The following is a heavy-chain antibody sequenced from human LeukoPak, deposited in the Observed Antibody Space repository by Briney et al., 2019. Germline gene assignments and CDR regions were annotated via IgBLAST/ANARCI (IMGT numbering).Heavy chain of an antibody. CDR3: AKASRRHCGSSSCCTLDY. J-gene: IGHJ4*02. CDR1: EFTFNSYG. Sequence: GGSLRLSCAASEFTFNSYGMSWVRQAPGKGLEWVSAISGSGGTTYYADSVKGRFTISRDNSDNTLYLQMNSLSAEDTAVYYCAKASRRHCGSSSCCTLDYWGQGTLVTVSS. V-gene: IGHV3-23*01. D-gene: IGHD2-2*02. CDR2: ISGSGGTT.